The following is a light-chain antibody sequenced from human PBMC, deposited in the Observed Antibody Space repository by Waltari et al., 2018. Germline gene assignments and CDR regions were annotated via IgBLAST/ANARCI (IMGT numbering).Light chain of an antibody. Sequence: EIVFTQSPATLSLSPVERATLSCRASQSVRSYLALYQQQPGQAPRLLIYETSNRASGIPARFSGSGSGTDFSLSISSLEPEDFAVYYCQQRHNWPLTFGGGTKVEIK. CDR2: ETS. CDR3: QQRHNWPLT. CDR1: QSVRSY. V-gene: IGKV3-11*01. J-gene: IGKJ4*01.